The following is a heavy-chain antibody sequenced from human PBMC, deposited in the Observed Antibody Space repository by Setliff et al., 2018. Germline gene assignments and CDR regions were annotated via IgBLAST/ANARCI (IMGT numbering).Heavy chain of an antibody. D-gene: IGHD3-10*01. CDR2: IYYSGST. CDR3: ARESATIGEFPLYYFDK. J-gene: IGHJ4*02. CDR1: GGSINSGVYY. V-gene: IGHV4-31*03. Sequence: SETLSLTCTVSGGSINSGVYYWSWIRQHPGKGLEWIGYIYYSGSTYYNPSLKSRVTISVDTSKNQFSLRLSSVTAADAAVYFCARESATIGEFPLYYFDKWGQGIPVT.